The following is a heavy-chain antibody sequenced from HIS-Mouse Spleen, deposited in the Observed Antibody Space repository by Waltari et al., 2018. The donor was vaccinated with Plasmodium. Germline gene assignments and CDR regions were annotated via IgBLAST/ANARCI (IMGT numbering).Heavy chain of an antibody. J-gene: IGHJ4*02. CDR3: ARAAIAWGSPYYFDY. CDR2: IYSGGRT. V-gene: IGHV3-53*02. CDR1: GFTVSSNY. Sequence: EVQLVETGGGLIQPGGSLRLSCAASGFTVSSNYMSWVRQAPGKGLEWVSVIYSGGRTYHADSVKGRFTISRDNSKNTLYLQMNSLRAEDTAVYYCARAAIAWGSPYYFDYWGQGTLVTVSS. D-gene: IGHD7-27*01.